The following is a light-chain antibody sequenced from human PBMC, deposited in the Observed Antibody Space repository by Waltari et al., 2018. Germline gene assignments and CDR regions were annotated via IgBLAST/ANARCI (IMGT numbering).Light chain of an antibody. V-gene: IGKV1-5*01. CDR3: QQYNSYHT. CDR1: PSISSW. J-gene: IGKJ2*01. Sequence: DIQLTQSPSTLSASVGDRVTITCRASPSISSWLAWYQQKPGKAPKLLIYDASSLESGVPSRFSGSGSGTEFTLTISSLQPDDFATYYCQQYNSYHTFGQGTKLEIK. CDR2: DAS.